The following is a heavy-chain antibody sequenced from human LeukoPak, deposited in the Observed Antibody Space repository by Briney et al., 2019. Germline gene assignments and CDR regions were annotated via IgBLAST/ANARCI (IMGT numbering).Heavy chain of an antibody. Sequence: ASVTVSCKASGYTFTGYHMHWVRQAPGQGLEWMGRISPNSGDTNYAQKLQGRVTMTTDTSTSTAYMELRSLRSDDTAVYYCARDRRGYDFWSGYPHFDYWGQGTLVTVSS. J-gene: IGHJ4*02. D-gene: IGHD3-3*01. CDR1: GYTFTGYH. CDR3: ARDRRGYDFWSGYPHFDY. V-gene: IGHV1-18*04. CDR2: ISPNSGDT.